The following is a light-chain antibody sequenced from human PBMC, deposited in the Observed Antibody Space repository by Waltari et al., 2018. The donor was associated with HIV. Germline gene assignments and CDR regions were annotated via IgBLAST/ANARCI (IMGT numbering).Light chain of an antibody. V-gene: IGLV1-40*01. CDR3: QSYDSGLSAYV. Sequence: QSVLTQPPSVSGAPGQRVTISCTGSSSNIGAGYDVHWFQPLPGTAPKLLIYGNTNRASGVPDRFSGSKSGTSASLAITGLQAEDEGDYYCQSYDSGLSAYVFGTGTKVTVL. CDR2: GNT. CDR1: SSNIGAGYD. J-gene: IGLJ1*01.